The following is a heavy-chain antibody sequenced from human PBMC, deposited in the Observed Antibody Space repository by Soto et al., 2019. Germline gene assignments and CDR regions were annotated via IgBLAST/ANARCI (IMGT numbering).Heavy chain of an antibody. V-gene: IGHV3-43*01. Sequence: VGSLRLSCAASGFTFDDYTMHWVRQAPGKGLEWVSLISWDGGSTYYADSVKGRFTISRDNSKNSLYLQMNSLRTEDTALYYCAKGAGLGSSGYYPQWGQGTLVTVSS. CDR3: AKGAGLGSSGYYPQ. CDR2: ISWDGGST. D-gene: IGHD3-22*01. CDR1: GFTFDDYT. J-gene: IGHJ4*02.